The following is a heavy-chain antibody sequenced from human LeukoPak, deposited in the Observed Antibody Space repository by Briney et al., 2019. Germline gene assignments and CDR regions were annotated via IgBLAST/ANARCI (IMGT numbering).Heavy chain of an antibody. Sequence: PGGSLRLSCAASGFTFSSYSMNWVRQAPGKGLEWVSSISSSSSYIYYADSVKGRFTISRDNAKNSLYLQMNSLRAEDTAVYYCARDRPPYDFWSGYPFYYYYYMDVWGKGTTVTVSS. D-gene: IGHD3-3*01. CDR2: ISSSSSYI. CDR1: GFTFSSYS. J-gene: IGHJ6*03. CDR3: ARDRPPYDFWSGYPFYYYYYMDV. V-gene: IGHV3-21*01.